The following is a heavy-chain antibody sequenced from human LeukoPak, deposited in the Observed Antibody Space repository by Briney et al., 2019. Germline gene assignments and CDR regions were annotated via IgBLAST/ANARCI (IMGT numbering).Heavy chain of an antibody. Sequence: PSVTLSLTCTVSGGSISSSSYYWGWIRQPPGKGLEWIGSIYYSGRTYYNPSLKSRVTISVDTSKNQFSLKLSSVTAADTAVYYCARVFYYDSSGYYRYYFDYWGQGTLVTVSS. CDR2: IYYSGRT. J-gene: IGHJ4*02. V-gene: IGHV4-39*07. CDR1: GGSISSSSYY. D-gene: IGHD3-22*01. CDR3: ARVFYYDSSGYYRYYFDY.